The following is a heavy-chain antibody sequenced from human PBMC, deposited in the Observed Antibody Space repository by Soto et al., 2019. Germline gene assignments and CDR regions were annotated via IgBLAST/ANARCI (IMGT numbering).Heavy chain of an antibody. CDR2: INVANGNT. CDR1: GYNFMTYE. CDR3: ARETGGPLDAFDI. J-gene: IGHJ3*02. Sequence: GASVKVSCKASGYNFMTYEMHWVRQAPGQRLEWMGWINVANGNTKYSQKFQGRVTLTRDTSASTANMELSSLISEDTAVYYCARETGGPLDAFDIWGQGTMVTVSS. D-gene: IGHD3-10*01. V-gene: IGHV1-3*01.